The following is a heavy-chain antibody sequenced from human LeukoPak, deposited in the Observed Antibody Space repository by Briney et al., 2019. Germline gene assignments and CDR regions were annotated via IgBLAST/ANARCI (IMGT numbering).Heavy chain of an antibody. J-gene: IGHJ4*02. Sequence: GGSLRLSCAASGFIFSRYALHWVRQAPGKGLEWVAVIAADGKDIKYADSVKGRSTISRDNSKSALYLQMNSLRVEDTAVYYCAKDQQAVSAAYYFDSWGQGTPVTVSS. CDR1: GFIFSRYA. CDR3: AKDQQAVSAAYYFDS. CDR2: IAADGKDI. D-gene: IGHD2-2*01. V-gene: IGHV3-30*18.